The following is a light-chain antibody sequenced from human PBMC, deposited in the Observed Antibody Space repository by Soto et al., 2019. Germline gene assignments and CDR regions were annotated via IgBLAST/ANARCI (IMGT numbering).Light chain of an antibody. CDR1: FSNIGSNY. V-gene: IGLV1-47*02. CDR3: AVWEDSLRGWV. J-gene: IGLJ3*02. Sequence: QAVVTQPPSASGTPGQRVTISCSGRFSNIGSNYVYWYQQLPGTAPKLLIFTNDQRTSGVPGRFSGSKSGTSASLAISGLRSEDEADYYCAVWEDSLRGWVFGGGTKLTVL. CDR2: TND.